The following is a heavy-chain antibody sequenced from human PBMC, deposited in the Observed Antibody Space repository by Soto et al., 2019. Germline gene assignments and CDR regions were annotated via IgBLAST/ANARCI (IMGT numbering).Heavy chain of an antibody. CDR3: ARSRTPAAGAFDI. CDR1: GYSFTSYW. D-gene: IGHD2-2*01. J-gene: IGHJ3*02. V-gene: IGHV5-51*06. Sequence: GESLKISCKGSGYSFTSYWIGWVRQMPGKVLEWMGIIYPGVSVTRYSPSFQGQVTISADKSISTAYLQWSSLKASDTAMYYCARSRTPAAGAFDIWGQGTMVTVSS. CDR2: IYPGVSVT.